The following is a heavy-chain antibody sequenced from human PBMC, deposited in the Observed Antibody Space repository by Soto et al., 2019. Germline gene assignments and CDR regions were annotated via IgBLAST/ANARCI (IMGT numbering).Heavy chain of an antibody. D-gene: IGHD1-26*01. Sequence: ASVKVSCKASHYTFTRYGISWVRQAPGQGPEWMGWITSDNGKTNYAQKIQGRLTMTTDTSTSTAYMELRSLRSDDTAVYYCARCISGTYSDWLDLWGQGTPVTVS. CDR1: HYTFTRYG. J-gene: IGHJ5*02. V-gene: IGHV1-18*04. CDR3: ARCISGTYSDWLDL. CDR2: ITSDNGKT.